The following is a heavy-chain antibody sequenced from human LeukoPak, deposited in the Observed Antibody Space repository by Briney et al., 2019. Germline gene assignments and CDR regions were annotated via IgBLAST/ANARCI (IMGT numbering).Heavy chain of an antibody. CDR1: GGSISSSNW. J-gene: IGHJ4*02. CDR2: IYHSGST. V-gene: IGHV4-4*02. D-gene: IGHD1-26*01. CDR3: ARQSGHSGSYDFDY. Sequence: PSETLSLTCAVSGGSISSSNWWSWVRQPPGKGLEWIGEIYHSGSTNYNPSLKSRVTISVDKSKNQFSLKLSSVTAADTAVYYCARQSGHSGSYDFDYWGQGTLVTVSS.